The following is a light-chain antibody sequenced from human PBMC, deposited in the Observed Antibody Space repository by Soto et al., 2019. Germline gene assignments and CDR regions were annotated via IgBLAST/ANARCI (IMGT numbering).Light chain of an antibody. V-gene: IGLV4-69*01. CDR2: LNSDGSH. CDR3: QTWVTGIYV. Sequence: QLVLTQSPSASASLGASVKLTCTLSSGHSIYAIAWHQQQPEKGPRYLMKLNSDGSHSKGDGIPDRFSGSSSGAERYLTISSLQYEDEADYYCQTWVTGIYVFGTGTKLTVL. CDR1: SGHSIYA. J-gene: IGLJ1*01.